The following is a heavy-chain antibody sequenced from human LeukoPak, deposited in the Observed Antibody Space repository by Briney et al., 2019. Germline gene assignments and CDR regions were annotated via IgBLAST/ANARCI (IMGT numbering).Heavy chain of an antibody. CDR1: GGSIRSGDYY. Sequence: SQTLSLTCTVSGGSIRSGDYYWSWIRQPPGKGLEWIGYICYSGSTYYNPSLESRVTISVDTSKNQFSLRLSSVTAADTAVYYCARAVTTAYYAMDVWGQGTTVTVSS. V-gene: IGHV4-30-4*01. J-gene: IGHJ6*02. CDR3: ARAVTTAYYAMDV. D-gene: IGHD4-17*01. CDR2: ICYSGST.